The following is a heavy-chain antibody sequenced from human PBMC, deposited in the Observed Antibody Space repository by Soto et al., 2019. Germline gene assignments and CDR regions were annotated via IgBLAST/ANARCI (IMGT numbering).Heavy chain of an antibody. D-gene: IGHD5-18*01. CDR2: MNLDTGGT. CDR1: GYRFTAYY. Sequence: QVQLVQSGAEVKKPGASVRVSCEASGYRFTAYYIHWVRQAPGQGLEWMGRMNLDTGGTTYAQKFQGRVTMTSDTSISTAYMEVSSLKSDDTAMDYCARDGNFAFLGYSFAFDFWGQGTLVTVSS. V-gene: IGHV1-2*06. CDR3: ARDGNFAFLGYSFAFDF. J-gene: IGHJ4*02.